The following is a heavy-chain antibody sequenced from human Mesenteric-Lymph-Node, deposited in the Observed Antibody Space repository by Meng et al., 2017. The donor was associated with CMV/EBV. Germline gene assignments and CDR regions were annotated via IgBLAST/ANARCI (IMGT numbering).Heavy chain of an antibody. D-gene: IGHD2-2*01. CDR1: AYTFTDCH. V-gene: IGHV1-2*06. CDR2: ISPNSGDT. CDR3: ARDCSGTSRSDY. Sequence: CKASAYTFTDCHMHWVRQAPGQGLEWVGRISPNSGDTIYAQKFQGRVTVTRDTSMSTAYMELSRLTSDDTAIYYCARDCSGTSRSDYWGQGSLVTVSS. J-gene: IGHJ4*02.